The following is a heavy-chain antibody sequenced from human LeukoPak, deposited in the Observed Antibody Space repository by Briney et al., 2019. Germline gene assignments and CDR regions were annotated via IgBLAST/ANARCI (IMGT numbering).Heavy chain of an antibody. CDR1: GGSISSSSYY. CDR3: ARLWRAAIDY. D-gene: IGHD1-1*01. CDR2: FYYSGST. V-gene: IGHV4-39*01. J-gene: IGHJ4*02. Sequence: AETLSLTCTVVSGGSISSSSYYWGWIRQPPGKGLEWIGSFYYSGSTYYNPSLKSRVTISADTSKNQFSLKLSSVTAADTAVYYCARLWRAAIDYGGQGILVTVSS.